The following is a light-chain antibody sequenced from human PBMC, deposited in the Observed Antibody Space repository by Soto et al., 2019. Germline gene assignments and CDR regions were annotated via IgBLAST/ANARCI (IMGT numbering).Light chain of an antibody. Sequence: DIQMTQSPSTLSASVGDRVTITCRASQSISSWLAWYQQKPGKAPKLLIYDASSLESGVPSRFSGSGSGTEFTLTISSLQPDNFASYYRQQYNSYSTFGQGTKVEI. CDR3: QQYNSYST. CDR2: DAS. CDR1: QSISSW. V-gene: IGKV1-5*01. J-gene: IGKJ1*01.